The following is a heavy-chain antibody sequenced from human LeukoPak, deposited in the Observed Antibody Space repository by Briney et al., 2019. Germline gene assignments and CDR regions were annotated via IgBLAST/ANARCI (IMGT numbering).Heavy chain of an antibody. Sequence: PGRSLRLSCAASGFTFSSYAMHWVRQAPGKGLEWVAVISYDGSNKYYADSVKGRFTISRDNSKNTLYLQMNSLRAEDTAVYYCARGKQWLVDYWGQGTLVTVSS. CDR1: GFTFSSYA. D-gene: IGHD6-19*01. CDR2: ISYDGSNK. CDR3: ARGKQWLVDY. V-gene: IGHV3-30-3*01. J-gene: IGHJ4*02.